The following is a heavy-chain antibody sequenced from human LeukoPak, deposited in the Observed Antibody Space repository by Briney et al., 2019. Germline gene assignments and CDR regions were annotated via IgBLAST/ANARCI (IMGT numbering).Heavy chain of an antibody. J-gene: IGHJ4*02. CDR1: GFTFSSYW. CDR2: IETDGTGA. Sequence: GGSLRLSCAASGFTFSSYWMHWVRHAPGKGLVWVSRIETDGTGAVYADAVEGRFTISRDNAKNMLYLQMNSLRAEDTAVYYCVRGGFNGNWGQGTLVTVSS. D-gene: IGHD2-8*01. CDR3: VRGGFNGN. V-gene: IGHV3-74*03.